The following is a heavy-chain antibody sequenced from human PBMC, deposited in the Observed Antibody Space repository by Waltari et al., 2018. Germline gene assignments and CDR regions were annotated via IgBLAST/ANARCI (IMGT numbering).Heavy chain of an antibody. D-gene: IGHD2-2*01. CDR3: ARTGYGVPATYGMDV. Sequence: QVQLQESGPGLVKPSGTLSLTCAVSGGSISSSNWWSWVRQPPGKGLEWIGEIYHSGSTNYNPSLKSRVTITVDKSKNQFSLKLSAVTAADTAVYYCARTGYGVPATYGMDVWGQGTTVTVSS. CDR1: GGSISSSNW. J-gene: IGHJ6*02. V-gene: IGHV4-4*02. CDR2: IYHSGST.